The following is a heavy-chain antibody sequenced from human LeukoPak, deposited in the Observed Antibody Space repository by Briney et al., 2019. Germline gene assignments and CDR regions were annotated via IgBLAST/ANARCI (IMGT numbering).Heavy chain of an antibody. Sequence: PSETLSLTCTASGGSISTYYWSWIRQSAGKGLEWIGRIYTSGSTDYNTSLKSRVTMSVDTSKNQLSLKLSSVTAADTAVYYCASRRCSTTCPEDYWGQGTLVTVSS. V-gene: IGHV4-4*07. CDR2: IYTSGST. CDR1: GGSISTYY. D-gene: IGHD2-2*01. J-gene: IGHJ4*02. CDR3: ASRRCSTTCPEDY.